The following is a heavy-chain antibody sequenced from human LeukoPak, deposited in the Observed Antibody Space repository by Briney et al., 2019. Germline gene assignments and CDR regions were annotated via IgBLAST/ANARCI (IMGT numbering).Heavy chain of an antibody. CDR3: ARLGDCSKGVCPRAFDM. V-gene: IGHV3-7*01. J-gene: IGHJ3*02. CDR2: IKQDGSAK. D-gene: IGHD2-8*01. Sequence: GGSLRLSCAASGFTFSSYWMSWVRQAPGKGLEWVANIKQDGSAKYYVDSVTGRFTISRDNAKNSPYVQMNRLRAEDTAVYYCARLGDCSKGVCPRAFDMWGQGTMVTVSS. CDR1: GFTFSSYW.